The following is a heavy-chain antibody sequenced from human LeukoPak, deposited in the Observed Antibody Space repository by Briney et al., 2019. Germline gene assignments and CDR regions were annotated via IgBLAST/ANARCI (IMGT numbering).Heavy chain of an antibody. V-gene: IGHV3-23*01. Sequence: GGSLRLSCAASGFTFISYAMSWVRQAPGKGLEWVSAISGSGGSTYYADSVKGRFTISRDNSKNTLYLQMNSLRAEDTAVYYCAKEDYYDSSGYYTAFDYWGQGTLVTVSS. D-gene: IGHD3-22*01. CDR2: ISGSGGST. CDR3: AKEDYYDSSGYYTAFDY. CDR1: GFTFISYA. J-gene: IGHJ4*02.